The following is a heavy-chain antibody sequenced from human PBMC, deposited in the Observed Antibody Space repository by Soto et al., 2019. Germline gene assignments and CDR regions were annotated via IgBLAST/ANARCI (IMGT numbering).Heavy chain of an antibody. CDR3: ATESGSTYGYFDH. CDR2: ISNSGST. Sequence: SETLSLTCTVSGGSVTSDEDYWTWIRQSPGKGLEWIGYISNSGSTGYNPSLKTRLSMSVDRSKNQFTLRLTSVTAADTAVYFCATESGSTYGYFDHWGQGTQVTV. CDR1: GGSVTSDEDY. D-gene: IGHD5-18*01. J-gene: IGHJ4*02. V-gene: IGHV4-30-4*01.